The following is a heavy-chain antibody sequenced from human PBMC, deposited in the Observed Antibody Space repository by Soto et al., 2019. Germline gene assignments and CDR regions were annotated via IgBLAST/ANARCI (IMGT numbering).Heavy chain of an antibody. CDR2: IIPIFGTA. D-gene: IGHD2-2*01. J-gene: IGHJ4*02. V-gene: IGHV1-69*13. CDR1: GGTFRSYA. CDR3: ARYREKYCSSTSCYPYYFDY. Sequence: GASVKVSCKASGGTFRSYAISWVRQAPGQWLEWMVGIIPIFGTANYAQKFQGRVTITADESTSTAYRELSSLRSEDTAVYYCARYREKYCSSTSCYPYYFDYWGQGTLVNVSS.